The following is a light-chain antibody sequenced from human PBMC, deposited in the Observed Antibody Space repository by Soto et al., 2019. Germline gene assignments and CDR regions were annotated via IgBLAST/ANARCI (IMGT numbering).Light chain of an antibody. CDR1: SSDVGGSDF. J-gene: IGLJ1*01. CDR2: DVN. Sequence: QSALTQPASVSGSPGQSIAISCTGTSSDVGGSDFVSWYQHHPGKAPKLIIHDVNNRPSGVSARFSGSKSGNTASLTISGLQAEDEADYFCSSYTTGNTPYVFGAGTKVT. V-gene: IGLV2-14*03. CDR3: SSYTTGNTPYV.